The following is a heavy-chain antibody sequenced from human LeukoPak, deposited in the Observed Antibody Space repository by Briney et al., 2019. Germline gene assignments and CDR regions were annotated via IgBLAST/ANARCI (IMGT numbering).Heavy chain of an antibody. CDR3: ASSVEMATITFDY. Sequence: GGSLRLSCAASGFTFSSYWMSWVRQAPGKGLEWVAFIRYDGSNKYYADSVKGRFTISRDNSKNTLYLQMNSLRAEDTAVYYCASSVEMATITFDYWGQGTLVTVSS. D-gene: IGHD5-24*01. CDR2: IRYDGSNK. CDR1: GFTFSSYW. V-gene: IGHV3-30*02. J-gene: IGHJ4*02.